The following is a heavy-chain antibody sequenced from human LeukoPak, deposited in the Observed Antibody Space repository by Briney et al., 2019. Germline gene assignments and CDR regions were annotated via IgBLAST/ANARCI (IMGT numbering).Heavy chain of an antibody. Sequence: SETLSLTCTVSGGSVYTSDYYWGWVRQPPGKGPEWIGDIYYTGKTNYNPSLKSRVSISIDTSKNQFSLKLTSVTAADTAVYYCARVFDSWGQGTLVTVSS. CDR3: ARVFDS. J-gene: IGHJ4*02. V-gene: IGHV4-39*07. CDR2: IYYTGKT. CDR1: GGSVYTSDYY.